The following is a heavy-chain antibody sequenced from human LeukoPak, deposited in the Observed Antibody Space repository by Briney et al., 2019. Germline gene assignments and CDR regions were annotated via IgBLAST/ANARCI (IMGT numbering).Heavy chain of an antibody. CDR1: GITLSNYG. CDR2: ISDSGGST. V-gene: IGHV3-23*01. J-gene: IGHJ4*02. D-gene: IGHD2-8*01. Sequence: QPGGSLRLSCAVSGITLSNYGMSWVRQAPGKGLEWVAGISDSGGSTNYTDSVKGRFTISRDNAKNSLYLQMNSLTAEDTAVYYCARDTNGRFDYWGQGTLVTVSS. CDR3: ARDTNGRFDY.